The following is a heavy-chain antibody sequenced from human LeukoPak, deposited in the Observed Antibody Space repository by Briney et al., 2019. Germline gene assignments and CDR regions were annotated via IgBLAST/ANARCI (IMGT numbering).Heavy chain of an antibody. Sequence: GESLKISCKGSGYSFTSNWIGWVRQMPGKGLGWMGIIYPGDSDTRYSPSFQGQATLSADKSITTVYLQWSSLKASDTAIYYCARHETGPYFDYWGQGTLVTVSS. V-gene: IGHV5-51*01. CDR1: GYSFTSNW. CDR2: IYPGDSDT. CDR3: ARHETGPYFDY. D-gene: IGHD1-1*01. J-gene: IGHJ4*02.